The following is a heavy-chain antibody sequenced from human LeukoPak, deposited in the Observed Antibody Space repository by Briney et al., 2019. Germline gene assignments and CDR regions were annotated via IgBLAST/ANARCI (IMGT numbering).Heavy chain of an antibody. D-gene: IGHD3-10*01. CDR3: AADGLLYGSGFDY. CDR1: GYTFTSYY. V-gene: IGHV1-2*06. CDR2: INPNSGGT. Sequence: GASVKASCKASGYTFTSYYMHWVRQAPGQGLEWMGLINPNSGGTNYAQKFQGRVTMTRDTSISTAYMELSRLRSDDTAVYYCAADGLLYGSGFDYWGQGTLVTVSS. J-gene: IGHJ4*02.